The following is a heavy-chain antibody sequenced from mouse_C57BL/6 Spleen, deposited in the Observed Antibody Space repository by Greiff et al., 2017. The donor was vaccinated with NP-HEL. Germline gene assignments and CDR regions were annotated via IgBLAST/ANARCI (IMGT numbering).Heavy chain of an antibody. V-gene: IGHV1-22*01. CDR1: GYTFTDYN. D-gene: IGHD1-1*01. J-gene: IGHJ3*01. Sequence: VQLQQSGPELVKPGASVKMSCKASGYTFTDYNMHWVKQSHGKSLEWIGYINPNNGGTSYNQKFKGKATLTVNKSSSTAYMELRSLTSEDSAVYYWARGNYGSRGAPFAYWGQGTLVTVSA. CDR2: INPNNGGT. CDR3: ARGNYGSRGAPFAY.